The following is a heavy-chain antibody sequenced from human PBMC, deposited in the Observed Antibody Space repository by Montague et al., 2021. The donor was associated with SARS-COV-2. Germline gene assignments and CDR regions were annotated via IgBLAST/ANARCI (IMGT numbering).Heavy chain of an antibody. Sequence: TLSLTCTVSGGAISGGNYYWSWVRQPAGKGLEWLVRIYVTGNSKSNPSLKSRVTMSIDTAKHHFYLNLTSVTAADTSVYSCVGDAYDPCDGHWGQGTLVTVSS. CDR3: VGDAYDPCDGH. CDR1: GGAISGGNYY. CDR2: IYVTGNS. D-gene: IGHD3-3*01. J-gene: IGHJ4*02. V-gene: IGHV4-61*02.